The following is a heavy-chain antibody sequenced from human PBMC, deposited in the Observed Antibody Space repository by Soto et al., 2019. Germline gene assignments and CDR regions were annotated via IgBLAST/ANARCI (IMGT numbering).Heavy chain of an antibody. Sequence: QITLKESGPTLVKPTQTLTLTCTVSGFSLNTYGVGVGWIRQPPGKALEWLALIYWDNDKRYSPSLKSRLTITKDTPKNQVVLTMTNMDPVDAGTYYCARALGSWGAYYYDYWGQRTLLTVSS. D-gene: IGHD3-16*01. J-gene: IGHJ4*02. V-gene: IGHV2-5*02. CDR2: IYWDNDK. CDR1: GFSLNTYGVG. CDR3: ARALGSWGAYYYDY.